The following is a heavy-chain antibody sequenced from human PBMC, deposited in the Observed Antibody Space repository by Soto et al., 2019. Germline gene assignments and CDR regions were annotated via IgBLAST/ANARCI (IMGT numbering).Heavy chain of an antibody. CDR2: VFHSGTT. CDR1: GYSINSGFF. J-gene: IGHJ4*01. V-gene: IGHV4-38-2*01. Sequence: SETLSLTCAVSGYSINSGFFWGWIRQPPGKGLEWIGSVFHSGTTYYNPSLRSRVTISVETSKNQFSLDLRSVTAADTAVYYCAKDPHYYENVDYVDYWGHGTLVTVSS. CDR3: AKDPHYYENVDYVDY. D-gene: IGHD3-22*01.